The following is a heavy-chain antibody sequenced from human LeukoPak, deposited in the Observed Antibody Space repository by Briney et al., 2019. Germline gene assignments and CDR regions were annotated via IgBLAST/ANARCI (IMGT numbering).Heavy chain of an antibody. Sequence: ASVKVSCKVSGYTLTELSMHWVRQAPRQGLEWMGWISAYNGNTNYAQKLQGRVTMTTDTSTSTAYMELRSLRSDDTAVYYCARDTPISNDAFDIWGQGTMVTVSS. D-gene: IGHD3-3*02. CDR3: ARDTPISNDAFDI. J-gene: IGHJ3*02. CDR2: ISAYNGNT. CDR1: GYTLTELS. V-gene: IGHV1-18*01.